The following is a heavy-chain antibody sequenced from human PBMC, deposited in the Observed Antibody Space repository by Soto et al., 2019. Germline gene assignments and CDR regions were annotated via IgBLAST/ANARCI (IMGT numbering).Heavy chain of an antibody. CDR2: VYSSGSA. V-gene: IGHV4-4*07. Sequence: SETLSLTCTVSNGSISNFYWNWVRHPAGKGLEWIGRVYSSGSASYNPSLRSRVTMSVDTSKNQFSLKLNSVTAADTAVYYCARSSHKESWFDPWGQGTLVTVSS. D-gene: IGHD6-13*01. CDR1: NGSISNFY. CDR3: ARSSHKESWFDP. J-gene: IGHJ5*02.